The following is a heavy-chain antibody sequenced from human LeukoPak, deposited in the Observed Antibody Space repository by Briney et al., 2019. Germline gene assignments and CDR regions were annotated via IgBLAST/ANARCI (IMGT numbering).Heavy chain of an antibody. CDR2: IYTSGST. Sequence: SETLSLTCTVSGGTISSYYWSWIRQPAGKGLEWIGRIYTSGSTNYNPSLKSRVTMSVDTSKNQFSLKLSSVTAADTAVYYCARINYYDSSGLAFDIWGQGTMVTVSS. D-gene: IGHD3-22*01. CDR3: ARINYYDSSGLAFDI. CDR1: GGTISSYY. J-gene: IGHJ3*02. V-gene: IGHV4-4*07.